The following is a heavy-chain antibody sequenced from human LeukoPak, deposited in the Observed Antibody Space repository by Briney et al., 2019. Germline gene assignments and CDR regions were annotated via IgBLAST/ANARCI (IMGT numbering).Heavy chain of an antibody. Sequence: GGSLRLSCAASGFTFSSYAMSWVRQAPGKGLEWVSGISGSGGSTYYAGSVKGRFTISRDNSKNTLYLQMNSLRAEDTAVYYCAREITTFGVVQSNYFDYWGQGTLVTVSS. CDR1: GFTFSSYA. D-gene: IGHD3-3*01. J-gene: IGHJ4*02. V-gene: IGHV3-23*01. CDR3: AREITTFGVVQSNYFDY. CDR2: ISGSGGST.